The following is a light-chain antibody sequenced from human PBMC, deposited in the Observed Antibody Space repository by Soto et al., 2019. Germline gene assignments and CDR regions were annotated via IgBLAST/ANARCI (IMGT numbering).Light chain of an antibody. CDR1: QSVSSN. J-gene: IGKJ4*01. Sequence: EIVMTQSPATLSVSPGERATLSCRASQSVSSNLAWYQQKPGQAPRLLIYGASTRATGIPARFSGSGSGTEFTLTISSLQSEDFAVYYCQQYNNRLLTFGGGTKVEIK. CDR3: QQYNNRLLT. V-gene: IGKV3-15*01. CDR2: GAS.